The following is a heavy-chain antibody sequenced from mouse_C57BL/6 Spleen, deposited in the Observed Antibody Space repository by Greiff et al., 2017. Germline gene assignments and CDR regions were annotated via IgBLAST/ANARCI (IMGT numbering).Heavy chain of an antibody. CDR3: ARFDYDEEADWYFDV. D-gene: IGHD2-4*01. Sequence: VQLQQPGTELVKPGASVKLSCKASGYTFTSYWMHWVKQRPGQGLEWIGNINPSNGGTNYNEKFKSKATLTVDKSSSTAYMQLSSLTSEDSAVYYCARFDYDEEADWYFDVWGTGTTVTVSA. J-gene: IGHJ1*03. CDR2: INPSNGGT. CDR1: GYTFTSYW. V-gene: IGHV1-53*01.